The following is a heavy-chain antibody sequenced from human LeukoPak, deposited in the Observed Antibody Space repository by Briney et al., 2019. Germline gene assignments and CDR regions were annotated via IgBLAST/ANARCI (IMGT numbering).Heavy chain of an antibody. J-gene: IGHJ4*02. D-gene: IGHD3-22*01. CDR1: GFTFSDYY. Sequence: GGSLRLSCAASGFTFSDYYMRWMRQAPGKGLEGVSYISSSGSTIYYADSVKGRFTISRDNAKNSLYLQMNSLRAEDTAVYYCARGGNYYDSSGRFDYWGQGTLVTVSS. CDR2: ISSSGSTI. V-gene: IGHV3-11*01. CDR3: ARGGNYYDSSGRFDY.